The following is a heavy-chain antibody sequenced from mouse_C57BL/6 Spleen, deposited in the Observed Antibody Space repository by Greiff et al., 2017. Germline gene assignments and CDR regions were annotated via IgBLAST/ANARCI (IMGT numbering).Heavy chain of an antibody. CDR2: IDPSDSYT. CDR1: GYTFTSYW. V-gene: IGHV1-69*01. J-gene: IGHJ4*01. CDR3: ARSDYYAMDY. Sequence: VKLQQSGAELVMPGASVKLSCKASGYTFTSYWMHWVKQRPGQGLEWIGEIDPSDSYTNYTQKFKGKSTLTVDKSSSTAYMQLSSLTSEDSAVYYCARSDYYAMDYWGQGTSVTVSS.